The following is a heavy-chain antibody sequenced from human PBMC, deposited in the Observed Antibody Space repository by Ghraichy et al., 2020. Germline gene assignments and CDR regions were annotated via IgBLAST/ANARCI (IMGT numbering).Heavy chain of an antibody. J-gene: IGHJ4*02. CDR3: AREDGSFGY. CDR1: GYNFAKYC. V-gene: IGHV1-46*01. CDR2: IKTCEGET. D-gene: IGHD3-10*01. Sequence: ASVKVSCKASGYNFAKYCMHWVRQAPGQGLEWMGIIKTCEGETTYAHKLQGRVTMTTDTSTNTVYMELSSLRSEDTAVYYCAREDGSFGYWGRGNLVTVSS.